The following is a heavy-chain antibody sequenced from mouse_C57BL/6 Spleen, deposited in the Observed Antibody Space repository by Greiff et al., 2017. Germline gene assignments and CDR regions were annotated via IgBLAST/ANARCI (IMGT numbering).Heavy chain of an antibody. Sequence: QVQLQQSVAELARPGASVKMSCTASGYTFTSSTMHWVKQRPGQGLEWIGYINPSSGNTKYNQKFKDKATLTADKSSRTAYLQLSRLTSEDAAVYYCSRSIDYAMDYWGQGTSVTVSS. J-gene: IGHJ4*01. CDR3: SRSIDYAMDY. V-gene: IGHV1-4*01. CDR1: GYTFTSST. CDR2: INPSSGNT.